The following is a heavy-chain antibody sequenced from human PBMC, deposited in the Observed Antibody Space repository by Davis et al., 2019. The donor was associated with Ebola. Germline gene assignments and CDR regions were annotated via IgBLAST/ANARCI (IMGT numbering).Heavy chain of an antibody. CDR2: IRSKANSYAT. V-gene: IGHV3-73*01. D-gene: IGHD6-25*01. CDR3: TYTYSSGEDV. CDR1: GFTFSGSA. Sequence: GGSLRLSCAASGFTFSGSAMHWVRQASGKGLEWVGRIRSKANSYATAYAASVKGRFTISRYDSKNTAYLQMNSLRTEDTAVYYCTYTYSSGEDVWGQGTTVTVSS. J-gene: IGHJ6*02.